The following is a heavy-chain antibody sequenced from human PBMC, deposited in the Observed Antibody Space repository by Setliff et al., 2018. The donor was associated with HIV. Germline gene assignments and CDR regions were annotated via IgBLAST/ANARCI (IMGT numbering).Heavy chain of an antibody. V-gene: IGHV4-38-2*01. Sequence: ETLSLTCAVSGYSISSGYYWGWIRQPPGKGLEWIGSIYHSGSTYYNPSLRSRVTTSVGTSKSQFSLKLSSVTAADTAVYYCASVSCSSWYSIPLYYYYSMDVWGKGTTVTVSS. J-gene: IGHJ6*03. D-gene: IGHD6-13*01. CDR3: ASVSCSSWYSIPLYYYYSMDV. CDR2: IYHSGST. CDR1: GYSISSGYY.